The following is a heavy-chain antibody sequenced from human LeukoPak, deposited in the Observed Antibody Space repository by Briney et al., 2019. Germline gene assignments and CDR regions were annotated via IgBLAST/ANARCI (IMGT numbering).Heavy chain of an antibody. J-gene: IGHJ4*02. V-gene: IGHV3-53*01. CDR1: GFTVSTNY. CDR3: ARGKVSPGLGY. Sequence: GGSLRLSCAASGFTVSTNYMSWVRQAPGKGLEWVSVIYSGGSTYYADSVKGRFTISRDNAKNSLFLQMNSLRAEDTAVYYCARGKVSPGLGYWGQGTLVTVSS. CDR2: IYSGGST.